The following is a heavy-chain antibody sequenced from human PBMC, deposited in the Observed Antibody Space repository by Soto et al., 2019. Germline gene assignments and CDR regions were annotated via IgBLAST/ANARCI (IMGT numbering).Heavy chain of an antibody. CDR2: IYYSGST. CDR3: AREVTMVRGVTPRSWFDP. V-gene: IGHV4-59*01. J-gene: IGHJ5*02. D-gene: IGHD3-10*01. Sequence: SETLSLTCTVSGGSISSYYRSWIRQPPGKGLEWIGYIYYSGSTNYNPSLKSRVTISVDTSKNQFSLKLSSVTAADTAVYYCAREVTMVRGVTPRSWFDPWGQGTLVTVSS. CDR1: GGSISSYY.